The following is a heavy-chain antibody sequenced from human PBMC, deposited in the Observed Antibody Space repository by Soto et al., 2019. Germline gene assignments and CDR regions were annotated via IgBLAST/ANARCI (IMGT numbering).Heavy chain of an antibody. Sequence: PGGSLRLSCAASGFTFSSYAMHWVRQAPGKGLEWVAVISYDGCNKYYADSVKGRFTISRDNSKNTLYLQMNSLRAEDTAVYYCARDLRRGSSSVSWGQGTLVTVS. CDR1: GFTFSSYA. J-gene: IGHJ5*02. V-gene: IGHV3-30-3*01. D-gene: IGHD6-6*01. CDR2: ISYDGCNK. CDR3: ARDLRRGSSSVS.